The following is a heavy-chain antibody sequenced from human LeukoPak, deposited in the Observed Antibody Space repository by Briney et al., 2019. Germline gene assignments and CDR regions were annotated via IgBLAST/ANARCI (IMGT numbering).Heavy chain of an antibody. CDR3: ATPAYCGGDCYSWVY. J-gene: IGHJ4*02. CDR1: GYTFTSYG. CDR2: ISAYNGNT. D-gene: IGHD2-21*02. Sequence: ASVKVSCKASGYTFTSYGISWVRQAPGQGLEWMGWISAYNGNTNYAQKLQGRVTMTTDTSTSTAYMELRSLRSDDTAVYYCATPAYCGGDCYSWVYWGQGTLVTVSS. V-gene: IGHV1-18*01.